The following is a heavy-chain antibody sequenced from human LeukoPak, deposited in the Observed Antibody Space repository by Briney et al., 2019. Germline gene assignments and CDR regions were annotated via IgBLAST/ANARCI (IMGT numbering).Heavy chain of an antibody. CDR3: ARVFSGWYGNYMDV. CDR2: INQDGSKK. D-gene: IGHD6-19*01. CDR1: GFTFSTYW. J-gene: IGHJ6*03. V-gene: IGHV3-7*01. Sequence: PGGSLRLSCEASGFTFSTYWMIWVRQAPGKGLEWVANINQDGSKKYYVDSMKGRFTISRDNAKNSLYLQMISLRAEDTALYYCARVFSGWYGNYMDVWGKGTTVTVSS.